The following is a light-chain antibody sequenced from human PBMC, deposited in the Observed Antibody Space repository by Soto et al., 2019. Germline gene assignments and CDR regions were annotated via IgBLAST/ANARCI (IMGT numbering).Light chain of an antibody. CDR1: QTISSW. CDR2: KAS. CDR3: QQYDSYSRT. J-gene: IGKJ1*01. Sequence: DIQMTQSPSTLSGSLGVRVTITCRASQTISSWLAWYQQKPGKAPKLLIYKASTLKSGVPSRFSGSGSGTEFTLTISSLQPDDFASYYSQQYDSYSRTFGQGTKVDI. V-gene: IGKV1-5*03.